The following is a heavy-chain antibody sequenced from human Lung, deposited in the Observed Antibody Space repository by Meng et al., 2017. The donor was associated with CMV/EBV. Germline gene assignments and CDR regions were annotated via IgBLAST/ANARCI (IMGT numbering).Heavy chain of an antibody. J-gene: IGHJ1*01. V-gene: IGHV4-4*02. CDR2: IPHRGSS. CDR3: LRRSGGSV. Sequence: QVQLRESGPTLVKPSETLSLTCAVSGDSITNHNWWAWVRQPPGKGLEWIGEIPHRGSSAYNPSLKSRVSVSIDKSKNQFSLKLTSVTAADTAVYHCLRRSGGSVWGQGTLVTVSS. D-gene: IGHD3-10*01. CDR1: GDSITNHNW.